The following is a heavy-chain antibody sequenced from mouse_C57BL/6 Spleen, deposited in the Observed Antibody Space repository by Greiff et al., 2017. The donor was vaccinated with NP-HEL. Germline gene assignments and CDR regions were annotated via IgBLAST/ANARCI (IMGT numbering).Heavy chain of an antibody. CDR1: GFTFSDYG. Sequence: EVKLVESGGGLVKPGGSLKLSCAASGFTFSDYGMHWVRQAPEQGLAWVASISSGSRTISYADPVQGRFPLSRDNAKNSLFQQMISLRSADTAMYYCGRKPYDGYYVNWDFDVWGTGTTVTVSS. CDR2: ISSGSRTI. D-gene: IGHD2-3*01. CDR3: GRKPYDGYYVNWDFDV. J-gene: IGHJ1*03. V-gene: IGHV5-17*01.